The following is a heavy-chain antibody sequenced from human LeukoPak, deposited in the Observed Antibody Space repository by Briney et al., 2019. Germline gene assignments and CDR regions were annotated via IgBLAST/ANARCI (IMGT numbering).Heavy chain of an antibody. CDR3: ASYSSGCH. D-gene: IGHD6-19*01. V-gene: IGHV4-34*12. CDR2: IFYSGST. J-gene: IGHJ4*02. CDR1: GGSFSGYY. Sequence: SETLSLTCAVYGGSFSGYYWGWVRQPPGKALEWIGNIFYSGSTYYSPSLKSRVTISLDTSRNQFSLKLNSVTAADTAVYYCASYSSGCHWGQGTLVTVSS.